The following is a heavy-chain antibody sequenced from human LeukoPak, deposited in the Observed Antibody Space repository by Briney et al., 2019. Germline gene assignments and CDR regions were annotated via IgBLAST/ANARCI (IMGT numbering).Heavy chain of an antibody. CDR2: IDYSGST. CDR3: ARRPPGRPAYY. D-gene: IGHD1-26*01. J-gene: IGHJ4*01. V-gene: IGHV4-39*01. Sequence: PSETLSLTCSVSGGSISSSDYYWGWIRQPPGKGLEWIGNIDYSGSTYYNPSLKSRVTVFVDPSKNQFFLKLSSVTAADPAVYYCARRPPGRPAYYWGDRTL. CDR1: GGSISSSDYY.